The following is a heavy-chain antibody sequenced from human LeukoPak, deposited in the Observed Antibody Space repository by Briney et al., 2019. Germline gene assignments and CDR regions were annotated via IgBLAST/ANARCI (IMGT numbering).Heavy chain of an antibody. D-gene: IGHD2-8*01. CDR2: IKQDGSDK. Sequence: LTGGSLRLSCAASGFTFSSYWMSWVRQAPGKGLEWVANIKQDGSDKYYVDSVKGRFTISRDNAKNSLYLQMNSLRAEDTAVYYCARVEYCTNGVCYYYYYMDVWGKGTTVTVSS. V-gene: IGHV3-7*01. CDR3: ARVEYCTNGVCYYYYYMDV. CDR1: GFTFSSYW. J-gene: IGHJ6*03.